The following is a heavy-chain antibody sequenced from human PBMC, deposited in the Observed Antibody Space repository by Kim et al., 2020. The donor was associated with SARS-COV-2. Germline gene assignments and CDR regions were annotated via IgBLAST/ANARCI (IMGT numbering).Heavy chain of an antibody. Sequence: ASVKVSCKASGYTFTSYYMHWVRQAPGQGLEWMGIINPSGGSTSYAQKFQGRVTMTRDTSTSTVYMELSSLRSEDTAVYYCARDEGGSYAYYGMDVWGQGTTVTVSS. V-gene: IGHV1-46*01. CDR2: INPSGGST. CDR3: ARDEGGSYAYYGMDV. J-gene: IGHJ6*02. D-gene: IGHD1-26*01. CDR1: GYTFTSYY.